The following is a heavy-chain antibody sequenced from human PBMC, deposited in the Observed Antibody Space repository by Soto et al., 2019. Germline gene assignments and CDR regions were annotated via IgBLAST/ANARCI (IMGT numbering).Heavy chain of an antibody. CDR3: ARGSLFKWGYDYYWFDP. CDR1: GGTFSSYA. D-gene: IGHD5-12*01. J-gene: IGHJ5*02. V-gene: IGHV1-69*01. CDR2: IIPIFGTA. Sequence: QVQLVQSGAEVKKPGSSVKVSCKASGGTFSSYAISWVRQAPGQGLEWMGGIIPIFGTANYAQKFQGRVTIRANEYTSTTYMELSSLRSEDTAVYYCARGSLFKWGYDYYWFDPWGQGTLVTVSS.